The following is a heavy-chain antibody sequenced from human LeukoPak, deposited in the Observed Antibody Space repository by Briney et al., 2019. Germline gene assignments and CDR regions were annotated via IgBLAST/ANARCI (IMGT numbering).Heavy chain of an antibody. J-gene: IGHJ5*01. V-gene: IGHV3-23*01. Sequence: AGGSLRLSCAASGFTFSSYAMSWVRQAPGKGLEWVSDINGSGGTTYYADSVKGRFTISRDNSKNTLYLQMNSLRAEDTAVYYCANPPTVTKTRFDSWSQGTLVTVSS. CDR3: ANPPTVTKTRFDS. CDR1: GFTFSSYA. CDR2: INGSGGTT. D-gene: IGHD4-17*01.